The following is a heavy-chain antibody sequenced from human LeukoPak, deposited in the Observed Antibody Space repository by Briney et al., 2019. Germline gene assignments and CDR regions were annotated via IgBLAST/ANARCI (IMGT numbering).Heavy chain of an antibody. V-gene: IGHV4-59*01. CDR1: GGSISLYY. CDR2: IYYRGTT. CDR3: ARDTPANAHDY. D-gene: IGHD2-2*01. Sequence: SETLSLTCTVSGGSISLYYWTGITQPPGKGLEWVGYIYYRGTTKYNPSLKSRVTISVDTSKNQLSLKLNSVTAADTAVYYCARDTPANAHDYWGQGTLVTVSS. J-gene: IGHJ4*02.